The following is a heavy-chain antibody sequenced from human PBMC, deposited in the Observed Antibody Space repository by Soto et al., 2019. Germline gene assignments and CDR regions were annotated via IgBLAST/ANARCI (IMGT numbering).Heavy chain of an antibody. CDR1: GYTFTGYA. V-gene: IGHV1-3*05. CDR3: ASAVAVPADFDY. Sequence: QVQLVQSGAEEKKPGASVKVSCKASGYTFTGYAMHWVRQAPGQRLEWMGWINAGNGNTKYSQKFQGRVTITRDTSASAAYIELSSLSSEDTAVYYCASAVAVPADFDYWGQGTLVTVSS. CDR2: INAGNGNT. J-gene: IGHJ4*02. D-gene: IGHD6-19*01.